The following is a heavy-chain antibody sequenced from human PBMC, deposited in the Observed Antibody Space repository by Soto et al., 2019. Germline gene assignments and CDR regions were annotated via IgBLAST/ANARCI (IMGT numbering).Heavy chain of an antibody. D-gene: IGHD1-26*01. CDR1: GGSISSSSYY. CDR2: IYYSGST. J-gene: IGHJ4*02. Sequence: SETLSLTCTVSGGSISSSSYYWGWIRQPPGKGLEWIGSIYYSGSTYYNPSLKSRVTISVDTSKNQFSLKLSSVPAADTAVYYCARQWELLSPFDYWGQGTLVTVSS. CDR3: ARQWELLSPFDY. V-gene: IGHV4-39*01.